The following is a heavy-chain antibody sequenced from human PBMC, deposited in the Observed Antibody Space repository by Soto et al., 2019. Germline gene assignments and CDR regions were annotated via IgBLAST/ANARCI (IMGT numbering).Heavy chain of an antibody. Sequence: PGGSLRLSCAASGFPFSSYNMNWVRQAPGKGLEWVASISASGSIYYADSMKGRFTISRDNAKNSLYLQMNSLRAEDTAVYYCARDDGGYSDGRRQYHFDSWGQGTLVTVYS. D-gene: IGHD5-18*01. J-gene: IGHJ4*02. CDR1: GFPFSSYN. CDR2: ISASGSI. CDR3: ARDDGGYSDGRRQYHFDS. V-gene: IGHV3-21*01.